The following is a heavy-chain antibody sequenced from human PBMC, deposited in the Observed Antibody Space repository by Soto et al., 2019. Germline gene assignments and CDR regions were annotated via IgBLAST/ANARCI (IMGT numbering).Heavy chain of an antibody. D-gene: IGHD2-2*01. Sequence: QLQLQESGSGLVKPSQTLSLTCAVSGGSISSGGYSWSWIRQPPGKGLEWIGYMYHSGSTYYNPSLKSRVTISIDRSKNQFSLKLSSVTAADTAVYYCVRVPDYWGQEILVTVSS. V-gene: IGHV4-30-2*01. CDR3: VRVPDY. J-gene: IGHJ4*02. CDR1: GGSISSGGYS. CDR2: MYHSGST.